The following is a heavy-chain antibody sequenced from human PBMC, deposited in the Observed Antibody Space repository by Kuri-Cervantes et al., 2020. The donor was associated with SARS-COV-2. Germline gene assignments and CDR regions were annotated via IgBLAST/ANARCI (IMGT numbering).Heavy chain of an antibody. D-gene: IGHD3-10*01. J-gene: IGHJ5*02. Sequence: ASVKVSCKASGYTFTSYGISWVRQAPGQGLEWMGWISAYNGNTNYAQKLQGRVTMTTDTSTSAAYLELRSLSSDDTAVYYLARAPRSYYYGSGSLDGPWGQGTLVTVSS. CDR2: ISAYNGNT. V-gene: IGHV1-18*01. CDR1: GYTFTSYG. CDR3: ARAPRSYYYGSGSLDGP.